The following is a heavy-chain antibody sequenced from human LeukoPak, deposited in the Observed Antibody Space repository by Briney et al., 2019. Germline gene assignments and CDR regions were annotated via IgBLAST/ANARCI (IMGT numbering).Heavy chain of an antibody. V-gene: IGHV1-18*01. CDR1: GYTFTSYG. CDR3: ARDPSFGDIVVVVAANYYYYGMDV. Sequence: ASVKVSCKASGYTFTSYGISWVRQAPGQGLEWMGWISAYNGNTNYAQKLQGRVTMTTDTSTSTAYMELRSLRSDDTAVYYCARDPSFGDIVVVVAANYYYYGMDVWGQGTTVTVSS. J-gene: IGHJ6*02. D-gene: IGHD2-15*01. CDR2: ISAYNGNT.